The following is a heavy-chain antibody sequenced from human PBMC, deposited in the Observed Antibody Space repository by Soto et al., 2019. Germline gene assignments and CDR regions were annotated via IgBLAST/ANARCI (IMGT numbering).Heavy chain of an antibody. CDR1: RFTFSDYY. D-gene: IGHD1-7*01. CDR3: AIGEGYKWNYDFVL. Sequence: GGSLRLSSAASRFTFSDYYMSWIRQAPGKGLEWVSYISDSSSNTNYGDSVKGRFTISRDNAKNLLYLQMNSLRAEDTAVYYCAIGEGYKWNYDFVLWGQGPLVSV. CDR2: ISDSSSNT. J-gene: IGHJ5*02. V-gene: IGHV3-11*06.